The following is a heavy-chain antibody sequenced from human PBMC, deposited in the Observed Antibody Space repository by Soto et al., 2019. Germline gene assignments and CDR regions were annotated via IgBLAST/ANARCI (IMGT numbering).Heavy chain of an antibody. CDR1: GFSFSDYY. CDR2: ISSGGVTK. Sequence: QEQLVESGGGLVKAGGSLRLSCAVSGFSFSDYYMSWIRQAPGKGLEWVAYISSGGVTKYYGDSVKGRFTLSRDNAKNSLYLQMNSLRVEDTAVYYCARGSNYGDFVENWFDPWGQGTLVTVSS. D-gene: IGHD2-21*02. J-gene: IGHJ5*02. V-gene: IGHV3-11*01. CDR3: ARGSNYGDFVENWFDP.